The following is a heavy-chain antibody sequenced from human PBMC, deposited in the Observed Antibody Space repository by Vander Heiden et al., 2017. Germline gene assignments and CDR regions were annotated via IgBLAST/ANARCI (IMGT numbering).Heavy chain of an antibody. CDR2: IYYMGST. Sequence: QVQLQESGPGLVKPSETLSLTCTVSGGSISCYYWSWIRQPPGKGLVWIGYIYYMGSTNYHPSLKSRVTISVDTSKNQFSLKLSSVTAADTAVYYCARSAAGRPYNWFDPWGQGTLVIVSS. CDR1: GGSISCYY. V-gene: IGHV4-59*01. CDR3: ARSAAGRPYNWFDP. J-gene: IGHJ5*02. D-gene: IGHD6-13*01.